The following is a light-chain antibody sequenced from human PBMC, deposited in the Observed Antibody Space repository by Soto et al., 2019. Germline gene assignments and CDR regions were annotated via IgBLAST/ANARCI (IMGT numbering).Light chain of an antibody. Sequence: LAPGERATLSCRASQSVSSYLAWYQQKPGQAPRLLIYDASNRATGIPARFSGSGSGTDFTLTISSLEPEDFAVYYCQHRSNWPLTFGGGTKVDIK. CDR2: DAS. J-gene: IGKJ4*01. V-gene: IGKV3-11*01. CDR1: QSVSSY. CDR3: QHRSNWPLT.